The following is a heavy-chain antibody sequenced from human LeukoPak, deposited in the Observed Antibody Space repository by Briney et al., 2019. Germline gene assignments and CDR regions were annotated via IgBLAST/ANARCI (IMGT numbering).Heavy chain of an antibody. CDR2: ISYDGSNK. CDR1: GFTFSSYA. V-gene: IGHV3-30-3*01. Sequence: PGGSLRLSCAASGFTFSSYAMHWVRQAPGKGLEWVAVISYDGSNKYYADSVKGRFTISRDNSKNTLYLQMNSLRAEDTAVYYCARGVSGSWGQGTLVTVSS. D-gene: IGHD1-26*01. CDR3: ARGVSGS. J-gene: IGHJ4*02.